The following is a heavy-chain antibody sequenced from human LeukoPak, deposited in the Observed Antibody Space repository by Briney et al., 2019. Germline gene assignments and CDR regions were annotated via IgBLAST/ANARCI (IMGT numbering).Heavy chain of an antibody. CDR2: IIPIFGTA. Sequence: APVKVSCKASGGTFSSYAISWVRQAPGQGLEWMGGIIPIFGTANYAQKFQGRVTMTRNTSISTAYMELSSLRSEDTAVYYCARVPAGVAAAIDYWGQGTLVTVSS. CDR1: GGTFSSYA. D-gene: IGHD2-15*01. CDR3: ARVPAGVAAAIDY. V-gene: IGHV1-69*05. J-gene: IGHJ4*02.